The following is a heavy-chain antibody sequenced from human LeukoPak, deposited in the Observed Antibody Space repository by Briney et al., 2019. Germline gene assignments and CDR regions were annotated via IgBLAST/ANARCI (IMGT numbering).Heavy chain of an antibody. Sequence: GGSLRLSCAASGFTFSSYGMSWVRQAPGKGVEWVSAISGSGGSTYYADSVKGRFTISRDNSKNTLYLQMNSLRAEDTAVYYCAKEPPRSGGYGLWDYWGQGTLVTVSS. CDR3: AKEPPRSGGYGLWDY. J-gene: IGHJ4*02. V-gene: IGHV3-23*01. CDR2: ISGSGGST. CDR1: GFTFSSYG. D-gene: IGHD2-15*01.